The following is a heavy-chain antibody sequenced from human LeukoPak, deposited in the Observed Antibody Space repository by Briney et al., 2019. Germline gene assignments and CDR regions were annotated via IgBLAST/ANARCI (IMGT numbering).Heavy chain of an antibody. J-gene: IGHJ5*02. Sequence: SETLSLTCTVSGGSIRSYYWSWIRQPPGKGLEWIGYIHYTGSTNYNPSLKSRVTISVDTSKNQFSLKLSSVTAADTAVYYCARVLGERYCSTWGQGTLVTVSS. CDR2: IHYTGST. D-gene: IGHD2-15*01. V-gene: IGHV4-59*01. CDR3: ARVLGERYCST. CDR1: GGSIRSYY.